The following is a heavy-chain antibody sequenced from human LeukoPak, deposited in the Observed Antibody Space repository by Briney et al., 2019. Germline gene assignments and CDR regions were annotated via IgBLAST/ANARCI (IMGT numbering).Heavy chain of an antibody. CDR1: GYFFSDYY. J-gene: IGHJ4*01. D-gene: IGHD4-23*01. V-gene: IGHV1-2*02. Sequence: GASVKVPCKASGYFFSDYYMHWVRQAPGQGLEWMGWINPSSGDANYAQKFQGRVTMTRDTSISTAYLEMNRLRADDTAIYFCARDVHDYGGNSGFDYWGQGSLVIVSS. CDR3: ARDVHDYGGNSGFDY. CDR2: INPSSGDA.